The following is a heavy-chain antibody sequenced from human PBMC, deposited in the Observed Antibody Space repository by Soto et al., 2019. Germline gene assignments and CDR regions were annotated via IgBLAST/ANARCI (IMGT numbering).Heavy chain of an antibody. Sequence: ASGKVCGEASGYTVTSYGISWVRQAPGQGLEWMGWISAYNGNTNSAQKLQGRVTMTTDTSTSTAYMEINRLQTEDTAVYYCTRYYYESSGYYVYWGQGALVTVSS. J-gene: IGHJ4*02. CDR2: ISAYNGNT. V-gene: IGHV1-18*01. D-gene: IGHD3-22*01. CDR3: TRYYYESSGYYVY. CDR1: GYTVTSYG.